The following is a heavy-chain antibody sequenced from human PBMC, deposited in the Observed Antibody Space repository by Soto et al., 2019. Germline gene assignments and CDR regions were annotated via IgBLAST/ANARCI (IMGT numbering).Heavy chain of an antibody. CDR2: INAGNGNT. J-gene: IGHJ3*02. D-gene: IGHD2-2*01. CDR3: ASGYCSSTSCYGIDDAFDI. V-gene: IGHV1-3*01. CDR1: GYTFTSYA. Sequence: QVQLVQSGAEVKKPGASVKVSCKASGYTFTSYAMHWVRQAPGQRLEWMGWINAGNGNTKYSQKFQGRVTITRDTSASTAYMELSSQRSEDTAVYYCASGYCSSTSCYGIDDAFDIWGQGTMVTVSS.